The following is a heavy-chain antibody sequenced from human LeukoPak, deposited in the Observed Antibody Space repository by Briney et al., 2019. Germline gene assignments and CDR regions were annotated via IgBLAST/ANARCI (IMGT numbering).Heavy chain of an antibody. V-gene: IGHV3-53*01. CDR3: ARGSRRGPAGYYDSSGYYYGGDFDY. J-gene: IGHJ4*02. D-gene: IGHD3-22*01. Sequence: PGGSLRLSCAASGFTVSSNYMSWVRQAPGKGLEWVSVIYSGGSTYYADSVKGRFTISRDNSKNTLYLQMNSLRAEDTAVYYCARGSRRGPAGYYDSSGYYYGGDFDYWGPGALGTVSS. CDR2: IYSGGST. CDR1: GFTVSSNY.